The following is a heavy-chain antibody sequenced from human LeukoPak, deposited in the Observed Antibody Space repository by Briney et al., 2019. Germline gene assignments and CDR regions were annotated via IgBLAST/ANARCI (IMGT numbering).Heavy chain of an antibody. V-gene: IGHV3-7*01. CDR2: IKEDGSEK. CDR3: ARGAPLVRGVMIHYYYMDV. D-gene: IGHD3-10*01. Sequence: PGGSLRLSCAASGFAFSSNWMSWVRQAPGKGLEWVANIKEDGSEKYYVDSVKGRFTISRDNAKNSLYLQMNSLRAEDTAVYYCARGAPLVRGVMIHYYYMDVWGKGTTVTVSS. J-gene: IGHJ6*03. CDR1: GFAFSSNW.